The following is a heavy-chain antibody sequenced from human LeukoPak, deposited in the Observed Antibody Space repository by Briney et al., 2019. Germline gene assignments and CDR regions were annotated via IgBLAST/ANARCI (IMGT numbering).Heavy chain of an antibody. Sequence: GGSLRLSCAASGFTFNTYWMSWVPQAPGKGPECVANIKQDGSEIYYVDSVKGRFTISRDNAKNSLYLQMNSLRAEDTAVYYCAREIDVAGTDAFDYWGQGTLVTVSS. CDR1: GFTFNTYW. CDR3: AREIDVAGTDAFDY. J-gene: IGHJ4*02. CDR2: IKQDGSEI. V-gene: IGHV3-7*01. D-gene: IGHD6-19*01.